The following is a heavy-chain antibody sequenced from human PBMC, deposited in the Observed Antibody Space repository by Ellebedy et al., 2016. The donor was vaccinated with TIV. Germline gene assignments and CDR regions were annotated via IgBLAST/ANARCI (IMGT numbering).Heavy chain of an antibody. D-gene: IGHD5-12*01. J-gene: IGHJ4*02. CDR3: ARDRGYDTFDY. V-gene: IGHV3-7*01. Sequence: PGGSLRLSCAASGFPFSSFWMSWVRQAPGKGLEWAANTKEDGSEKYYVDSVRGRFTISRDNAKNSLYLQMNSLRAEDTAVYYWARDRGYDTFDYWGQGILVTVSS. CDR2: TKEDGSEK. CDR1: GFPFSSFW.